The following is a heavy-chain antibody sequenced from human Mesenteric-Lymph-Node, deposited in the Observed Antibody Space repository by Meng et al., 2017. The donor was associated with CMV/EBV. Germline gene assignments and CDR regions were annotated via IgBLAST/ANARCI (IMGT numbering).Heavy chain of an antibody. Sequence: SGASPRCSYYCSWIRHHPGMGLEWIGYISYTGTTHYNPSLKSRVTISTDTSQSQFSLKLISVAAADTAVYYCATGSDFWSGSHPFDFWGQGTLVTVSS. D-gene: IGHD3-3*01. V-gene: IGHV4-31*02. J-gene: IGHJ4*02. CDR3: ATGSDFWSGSHPFDF. CDR1: GASPRCSYY. CDR2: ISYTGTT.